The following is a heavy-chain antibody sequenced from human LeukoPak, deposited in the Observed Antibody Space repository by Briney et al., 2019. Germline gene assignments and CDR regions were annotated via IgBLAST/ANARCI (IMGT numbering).Heavy chain of an antibody. Sequence: SETLSLTCTVSGGSISSSSYYWGWIRQPPGKGLEWIGSIYYSGSTYYNPSLKSRVTISVDTSKNQFSLKLSSVTAADTAVYYCARSPLWVEYDILTGYYSVPYYFDYWGQGTLVTVSS. CDR1: GGSISSSSYY. V-gene: IGHV4-39*01. CDR3: ARSPLWVEYDILTGYYSVPYYFDY. CDR2: IYYSGST. D-gene: IGHD3-9*01. J-gene: IGHJ4*02.